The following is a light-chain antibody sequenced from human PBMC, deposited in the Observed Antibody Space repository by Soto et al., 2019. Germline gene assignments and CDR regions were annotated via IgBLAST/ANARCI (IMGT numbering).Light chain of an antibody. CDR2: AVA. CDR1: ETVDNNF. CDR3: QQYGTSPYT. V-gene: IGKV3-20*01. Sequence: PGKRATLSCRTSETVDNNFLGWYQKKPAQAPRLLIYAVASRAAGVPDRFSDSGSGTDFTLTISRLEPEDFAVYYCQQYGTSPYTFGQGTRLEI. J-gene: IGKJ5*01.